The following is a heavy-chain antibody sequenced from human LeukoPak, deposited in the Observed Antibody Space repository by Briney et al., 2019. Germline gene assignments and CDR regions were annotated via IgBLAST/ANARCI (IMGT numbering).Heavy chain of an antibody. CDR2: INPSGGST. V-gene: IGHV1-46*03. Sequence: ASVKVSCKASGYTFTGYYMHWVRQAPGQGLEWMGIINPSGGSTSYAQKFQGRVTMTRDTSTSTVYMELSSLRSEDTAVYYCARDPPPPSWYSGDSSGASDIWGQGTMVTVSS. J-gene: IGHJ3*02. CDR3: ARDPPPPSWYSGDSSGASDI. D-gene: IGHD1-26*01. CDR1: GYTFTGYY.